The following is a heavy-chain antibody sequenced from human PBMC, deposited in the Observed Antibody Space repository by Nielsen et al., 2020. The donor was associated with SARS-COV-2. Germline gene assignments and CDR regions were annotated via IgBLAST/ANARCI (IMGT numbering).Heavy chain of an antibody. CDR3: AKAVAAGIRSFDY. CDR1: GFTFSSYA. D-gene: IGHD6-13*01. CDR2: ISGSGGNT. J-gene: IGHJ4*02. V-gene: IGHV3-23*01. Sequence: GESLKISCAASGFTFSSYAMSWVRQDPGKGLEWVSVISGSGGNTNYADSVKGRFTISRDNSKNTLYLQMNSLRAEDTAVYYCAKAVAAGIRSFDYWGQGTLVTVSS.